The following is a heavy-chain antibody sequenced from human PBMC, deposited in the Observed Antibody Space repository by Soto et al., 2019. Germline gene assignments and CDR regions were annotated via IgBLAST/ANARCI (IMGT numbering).Heavy chain of an antibody. J-gene: IGHJ2*01. D-gene: IGHD3-16*02. V-gene: IGHV3-23*01. Sequence: DVQLLESGGGLVEPGGSLTLSCAASGFPSSTYALNWVRQAPGKGPEWVSTISESGHHTHYADSVKGRFTISRDKSKNTLSLQMNSLRVDDTAIYYCTKSDGCGGGACYTGTYYYFHVWGRGTLVTVSS. CDR3: TKSDGCGGGACYTGTYYYFHV. CDR1: GFPSSTYA. CDR2: ISESGHHT.